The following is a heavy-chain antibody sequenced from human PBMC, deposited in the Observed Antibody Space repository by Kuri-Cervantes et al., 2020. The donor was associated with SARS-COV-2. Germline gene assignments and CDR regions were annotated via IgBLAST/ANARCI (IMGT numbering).Heavy chain of an antibody. CDR2: IRSKAYGGTT. V-gene: IGHV3-71*01. J-gene: IGHJ4*02. Sequence: GGSLRLSCAASGFTFSNAWMSWVRQAPGKGLEWVGFIRSKAYGGTTEYAASVKGRFTISRDDSKSIAYLQMNSLKTEDTAVYYCARGLWNGLHENWGQGTLVTVSS. CDR1: GFTFSNAW. D-gene: IGHD3-3*01. CDR3: ARGLWNGLHEN.